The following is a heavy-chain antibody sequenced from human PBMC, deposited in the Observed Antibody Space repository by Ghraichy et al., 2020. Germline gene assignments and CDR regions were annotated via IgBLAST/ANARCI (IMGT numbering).Heavy chain of an antibody. J-gene: IGHJ5*02. CDR3: ARGVTVVVVVPAAHWFDP. Sequence: SQTLSLTCTVSGGSVSSGSYYWSWIRQPPGKGLEWIGYIYYSGSTNYNPSLKSRVTISVDTSKNQFSLKLSSVTAADTAVYYCARGVTVVVVVPAAHWFDPWGQGTLVTVSS. CDR1: GGSVSSGSYY. V-gene: IGHV4-61*01. D-gene: IGHD2-2*01. CDR2: IYYSGST.